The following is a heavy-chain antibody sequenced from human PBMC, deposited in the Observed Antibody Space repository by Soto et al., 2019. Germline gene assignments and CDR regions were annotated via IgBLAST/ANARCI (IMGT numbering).Heavy chain of an antibody. CDR2: ISAYNGNT. V-gene: IGHV1-18*01. CDR3: ARAYSSGWYFDY. D-gene: IGHD6-19*01. CDR1: GYTFTSYG. J-gene: IGHJ4*02. Sequence: ASEKVSWKASGYTFTSYGISWVRQAPGQGLEWMGWISAYNGNTNYAQKLQGRVTMTTDTSTSTAYMELRSLRSDDTAVYYCARAYSSGWYFDYWGQGTLVTVSS.